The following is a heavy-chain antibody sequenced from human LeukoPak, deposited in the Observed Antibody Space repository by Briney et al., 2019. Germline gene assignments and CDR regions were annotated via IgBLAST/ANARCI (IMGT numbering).Heavy chain of an antibody. CDR1: GFTFSDYY. D-gene: IGHD2-2*02. V-gene: IGHV3-11*04. J-gene: IGHJ4*02. CDR3: ARGRWGCSSTSCYTFDY. Sequence: GGSLRLSCAASGFTFSDYYMSWIRQAPGQGLEWVSYISSSGSTIYYADSVKGRFTISRDNAKNSLYLQMNSLRAEDTAVYYCARGRWGCSSTSCYTFDYWGQGTLVTVSS. CDR2: ISSSGSTI.